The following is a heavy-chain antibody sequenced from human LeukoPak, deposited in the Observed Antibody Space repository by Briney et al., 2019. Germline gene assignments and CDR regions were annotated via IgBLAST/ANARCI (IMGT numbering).Heavy chain of an antibody. CDR1: GFTFSNAW. Sequence: GGSLRLSCAASGFTFSNAWMNWVRQAPGKGLEWVGRIKSKTDGGTTDYAAPVKGRFTISRDDSKNTLYLQINSLQTEDTAVYYCTRPYYDSTGPLGYWGQGTLVTVSS. J-gene: IGHJ4*02. V-gene: IGHV3-15*07. D-gene: IGHD3-22*01. CDR3: TRPYYDSTGPLGY. CDR2: IKSKTDGGTT.